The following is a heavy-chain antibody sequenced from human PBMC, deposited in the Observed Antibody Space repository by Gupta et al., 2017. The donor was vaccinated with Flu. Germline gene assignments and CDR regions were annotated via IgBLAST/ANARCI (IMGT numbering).Heavy chain of an antibody. J-gene: IGHJ3*02. V-gene: IGHV4-59*01. CDR1: GGSITGYY. CDR3: ARWGPYYDSAGPYALDI. CDR2: IYYIGST. D-gene: IGHD3-22*01. Sequence: QVQLQESGPGLVKPSETMSLTCTVSGGSITGYYWSWIRQPPGKGLEWVGYIYYIGSTSYSPSLQTRVTISVDTSKKQLFLKLASVTAADTAVYYCARWGPYYDSAGPYALDIWGQGTVVTVSS.